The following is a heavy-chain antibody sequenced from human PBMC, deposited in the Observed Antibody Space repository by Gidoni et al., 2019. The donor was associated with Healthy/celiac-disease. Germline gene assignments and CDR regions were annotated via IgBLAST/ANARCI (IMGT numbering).Heavy chain of an antibody. Sequence: QITLKESGPTLVKPTQTLTLTCTFSGFSLSTSGVGVGWIRQPPGKALEWLALIYWDDDKRYSPSLKSRLTITKDTSKNQVVLTMTNMDPVDTATYYCAHHVLLWFGELSPFDYWGQGTLVTVSS. CDR1: GFSLSTSGVG. D-gene: IGHD3-10*01. CDR3: AHHVLLWFGELSPFDY. V-gene: IGHV2-5*02. J-gene: IGHJ4*02. CDR2: IYWDDDK.